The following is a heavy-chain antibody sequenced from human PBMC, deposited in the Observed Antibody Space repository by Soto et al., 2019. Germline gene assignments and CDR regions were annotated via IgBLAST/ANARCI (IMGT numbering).Heavy chain of an antibody. J-gene: IGHJ6*02. D-gene: IGHD4-4*01. V-gene: IGHV3-21*01. CDR3: ARSPRVTYYYYYGMDV. Sequence: SLRLSCAASGFTFSSYSMNWVRQAPGKGLEWVSSISSSSSYIYYADSVKGRFTISRDNAKNSLYLQMNSLRAEDTAVYYCARSPRVTYYYYYGMDVWGQGTTVTVSS. CDR1: GFTFSSYS. CDR2: ISSSSSYI.